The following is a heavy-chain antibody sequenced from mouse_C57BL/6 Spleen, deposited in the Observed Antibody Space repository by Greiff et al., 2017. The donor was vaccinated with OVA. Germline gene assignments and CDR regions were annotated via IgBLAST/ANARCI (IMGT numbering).Heavy chain of an antibody. V-gene: IGHV1-50*01. Sequence: QVQLQQPGAELVKPGASVKLSCKASGYTFTSYWMQWVNQRPGQGLEWIGEIDPSDSYTNYNQKFKGKATLTVDTSSSPAYMQLSSLTSEDSAVYYCAREEDAWFAYWGQGTLVTVSA. CDR1: GYTFTSYW. J-gene: IGHJ3*01. CDR2: IDPSDSYT. CDR3: AREEDAWFAY.